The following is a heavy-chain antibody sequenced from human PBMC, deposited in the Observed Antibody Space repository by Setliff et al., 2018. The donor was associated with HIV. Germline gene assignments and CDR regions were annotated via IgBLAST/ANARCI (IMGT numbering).Heavy chain of an antibody. CDR3: ATRQAPRSCYMDV. CDR1: GGTFSSYA. D-gene: IGHD6-6*01. V-gene: IGHV3-23*01. CDR2: IRGTGGDT. Sequence: SCKASGGTFSSYAMSWVRQAPGKGLEWVSSIRGTGGDTYYSDSVKGRFTISRDNSKNTLYLQMDSLRAEDTAVYYCATRQAPRSCYMDVWGKGTTVTVSS. J-gene: IGHJ6*03.